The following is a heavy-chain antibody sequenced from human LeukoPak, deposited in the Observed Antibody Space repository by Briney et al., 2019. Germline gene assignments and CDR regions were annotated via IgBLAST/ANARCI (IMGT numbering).Heavy chain of an antibody. CDR2: IYYSGST. J-gene: IGHJ4*02. CDR1: GGSISSYY. V-gene: IGHV4-59*01. D-gene: IGHD3-3*01. CDR3: ARGEPYYDFWSGYPIPFDY. Sequence: SETLSLTCTVSGGSISSYYWSWIRQPPGKGLEWIGYIYYSGSTNYNPSLKSRVTISVDTSKNQFSLKLSSVTAADTAVYYCARGEPYYDFWSGYPIPFDYWGQGTLVTVSS.